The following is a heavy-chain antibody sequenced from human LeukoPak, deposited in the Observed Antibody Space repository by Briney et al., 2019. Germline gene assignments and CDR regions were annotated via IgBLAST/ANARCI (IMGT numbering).Heavy chain of an antibody. V-gene: IGHV1-8*01. J-gene: IGHJ5*02. Sequence: ASVKVSCKASGYTFTSYDINWVRQATGQGVEWMGWMNPNSGNTGYAQKLQGRVTMIRNTSLSTAYMELSSLKSEETAGVYCFVLGRDFWSGYLSRNWFDPWGQGTLVTVSS. D-gene: IGHD3-3*01. CDR1: GYTFTSYD. CDR2: MNPNSGNT. CDR3: FVLGRDFWSGYLSRNWFDP.